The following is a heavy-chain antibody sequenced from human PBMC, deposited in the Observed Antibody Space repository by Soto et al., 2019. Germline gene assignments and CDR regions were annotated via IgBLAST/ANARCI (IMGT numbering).Heavy chain of an antibody. V-gene: IGHV3-66*01. Sequence: GGSLRLSCAASGFTVSSKYMSWVRQAPGKGLEWVSLIQSGGSTYYAGSVKGRFTISRDNSENTLFLQMNSLRVEDTAVYYCNRYDVFCSGGRSYGVYTHVLGKGTTVTVS. CDR2: IQSGGST. CDR3: NRYDVFCSGGRSYGVYTHV. J-gene: IGHJ6*03. CDR1: GFTVSSKY. D-gene: IGHD2-15*01.